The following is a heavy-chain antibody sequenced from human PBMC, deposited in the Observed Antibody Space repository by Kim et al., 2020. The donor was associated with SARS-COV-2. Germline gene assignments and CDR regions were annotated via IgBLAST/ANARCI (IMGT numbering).Heavy chain of an antibody. V-gene: IGHV3-66*01. CDR2: IYSGGST. CDR1: GFTVSSNY. Sequence: GGSLRLSCAASGFTVSSNYMSWVRQAPGKGLEWVSVIYSGGSTYYADSVKGRFTISRDNSKNTLYLQMNSLRAEDTAVYYCARGGTGPYYYYGMYVWGQGTTVTVSS. J-gene: IGHJ6*02. CDR3: ARGGTGPYYYYGMYV.